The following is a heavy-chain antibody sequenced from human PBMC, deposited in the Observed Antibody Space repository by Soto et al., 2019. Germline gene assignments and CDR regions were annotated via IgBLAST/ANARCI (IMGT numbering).Heavy chain of an antibody. CDR2: IYYSGST. J-gene: IGHJ6*02. D-gene: IGHD3-10*01. V-gene: IGHV4-39*07. CDR1: GGSISSSSYY. Sequence: PSETLSLTCTVSGGSISSSSYYWGWIRQPPGKGLEWIGSIYYSGSTNYNPSLKSRVTISVDTSKNQFSLKLSSVTAADTAVYYCARGLPKYYYGSGSYYYYYYGMDVWGQGTTVT. CDR3: ARGLPKYYYGSGSYYYYYYGMDV.